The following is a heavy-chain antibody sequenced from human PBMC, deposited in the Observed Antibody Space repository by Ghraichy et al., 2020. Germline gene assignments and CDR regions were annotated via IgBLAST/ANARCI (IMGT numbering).Heavy chain of an antibody. D-gene: IGHD2-2*01. J-gene: IGHJ6*02. CDR1: GFTFSSYA. V-gene: IGHV3-23*01. CDR2: ISSSGGST. CDR3: AKADVVEVVPAASSYYYYGLDV. Sequence: GGSLRLSCAASGFTFSSYAMSWVRQAPGKGLEWVSAISSSGGSTYYADSVKGRFTISRDNSKNTLYLQMNSLRAEDTAVYYCAKADVVEVVPAASSYYYYGLDVWGQGTTVTVSS.